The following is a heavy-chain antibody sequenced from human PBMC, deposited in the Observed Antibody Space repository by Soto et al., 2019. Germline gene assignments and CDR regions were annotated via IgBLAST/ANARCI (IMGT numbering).Heavy chain of an antibody. J-gene: IGHJ4*02. CDR3: AKDTYYHDRSGYCIFDY. CDR1: GYTFTSYA. V-gene: IGHV1-3*01. CDR2: INAGNGNT. D-gene: IGHD3-22*01. Sequence: TSVKVSCKASGYTFTSYAMHWVRQAPGQRFEWMGWINAGNGNTKYSQKFQGRVTITRDTSASTAYMELSSLRSEDTAVYYCAKDTYYHDRSGYCIFDYWGQGTPVTVSS.